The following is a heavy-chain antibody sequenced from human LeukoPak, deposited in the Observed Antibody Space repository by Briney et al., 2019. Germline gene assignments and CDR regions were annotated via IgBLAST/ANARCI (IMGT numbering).Heavy chain of an antibody. CDR3: ARAQVPAAYLRTNWFDP. Sequence: ASVKVSCKASGYTFTSYDINWVRQATGQGLEWMGWMNPNSGNTGYAQKFQGRVTITRSTSISTAYMELSSLRSEDTAVYYCARAQVPAAYLRTNWFDPWGQGTLVTVSS. V-gene: IGHV1-8*03. CDR2: MNPNSGNT. D-gene: IGHD2-2*01. J-gene: IGHJ5*02. CDR1: GYTFTSYD.